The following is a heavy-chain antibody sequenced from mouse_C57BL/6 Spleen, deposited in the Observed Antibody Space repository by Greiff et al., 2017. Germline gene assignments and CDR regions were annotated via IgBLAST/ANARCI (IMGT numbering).Heavy chain of an antibody. CDR2: SRNKANDYTT. D-gene: IGHD2-4*01. CDR3: ARDGIYYDYDGAWFAY. CDR1: GFTFSDFY. Sequence: EVKLMESGGGLVQSGRSLRLSCATPGFTFSDFYMDWVRQAPGKGLEWIAASRNKANDYTTEYSASVKGRFIVSRDTSQSIRYLQMNALRAEDTAIYYCARDGIYYDYDGAWFAYWGEGTLVTVSA. J-gene: IGHJ3*01. V-gene: IGHV7-1*01.